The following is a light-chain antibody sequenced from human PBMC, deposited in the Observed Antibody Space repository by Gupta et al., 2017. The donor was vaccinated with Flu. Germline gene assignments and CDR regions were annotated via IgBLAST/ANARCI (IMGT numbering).Light chain of an antibody. V-gene: IGKV1-39*01. CDR3: QQSYNVVWT. Sequence: DIQMTQSPSSLSASVGDRVTITCRASQSISHFLNWYQQKPGKAPQLLIYTASNLQSGVPSRFSGRGSGTDFTLSISDLQPEDSATYYCQQSYNVVWTFGQGTKVEI. J-gene: IGKJ1*01. CDR1: QSISHF. CDR2: TAS.